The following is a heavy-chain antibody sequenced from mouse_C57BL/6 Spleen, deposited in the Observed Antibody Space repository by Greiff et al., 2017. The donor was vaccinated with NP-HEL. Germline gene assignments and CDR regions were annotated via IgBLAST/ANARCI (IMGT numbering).Heavy chain of an antibody. CDR3: AGGLYGNYPDY. V-gene: IGHV1-4*01. J-gene: IGHJ2*01. CDR2: INPSSGYT. Sequence: QVQLKESGAELARPGASVKMSCKASGYTFTSYTMHWVKQRPGQGLEWIGYINPSSGYTKYNQKFKDKATLTADKSSSTAYMQLSSLTSEDSAVYYCAGGLYGNYPDYWGQGTTLTVSS. D-gene: IGHD2-1*01. CDR1: GYTFTSYT.